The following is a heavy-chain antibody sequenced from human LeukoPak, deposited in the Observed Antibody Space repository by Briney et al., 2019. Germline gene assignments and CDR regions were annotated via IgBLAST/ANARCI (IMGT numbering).Heavy chain of an antibody. CDR3: ARLDEAFDN. CDR1: GFTFSSYG. J-gene: IGHJ4*02. Sequence: GGSLRLSCAASGFTFSSYGVHWVRQAPRKGLEWVANIKFDGNEKYYVDSVKGRFTISRDNAKNSLYLQMNSLRAEDTAIYYCARLDEAFDNWGQGTLVTVSS. CDR2: IKFDGNEK. V-gene: IGHV3-7*01. D-gene: IGHD5-24*01.